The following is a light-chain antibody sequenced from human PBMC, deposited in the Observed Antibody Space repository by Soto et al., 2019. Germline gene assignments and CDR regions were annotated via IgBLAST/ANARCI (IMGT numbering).Light chain of an antibody. CDR2: GAS. CDR3: QQYGSSPLT. CDR1: QSVSSSY. V-gene: IGKV3-20*01. Sequence: EIVLTHSPGTLSLSPGEGATLSFSSSQSVSSSYLAWYQQKPGQAPRLLIYGASSRATGIPDRFSGSGSETDFTLTISRLEPEDFAVYYCQQYGSSPLTFGGGTKVDIK. J-gene: IGKJ4*01.